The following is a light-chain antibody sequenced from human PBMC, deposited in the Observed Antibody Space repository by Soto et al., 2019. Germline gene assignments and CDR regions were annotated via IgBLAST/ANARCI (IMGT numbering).Light chain of an antibody. V-gene: IGKV1-5*03. CDR1: QSMSIW. Sequence: DIQMTQSPSTVSASVGDRVTITCRASQSMSIWLAWYQQKPGKAPKLLIYKASTFDSGVPSRFSGSGSGKECTLTISSLQPDDFATYYCQQYDSFLYTFGQGTKLEIK. CDR2: KAS. J-gene: IGKJ2*01. CDR3: QQYDSFLYT.